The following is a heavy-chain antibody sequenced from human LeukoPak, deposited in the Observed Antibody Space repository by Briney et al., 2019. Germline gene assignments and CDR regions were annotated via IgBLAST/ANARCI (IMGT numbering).Heavy chain of an antibody. Sequence: GGSLRLSCAASGFTFSSSAMSWVRQAPGKGLEWVSAISNNGGYTYYADSVQGRFTISRDNSENTLYLQMNSLRAEDTAVYYCAKDMDTMMVIFDPTWGQGTLVTVSS. CDR2: ISNNGGYT. CDR1: GFTFSSSA. D-gene: IGHD3-22*01. V-gene: IGHV3-23*01. J-gene: IGHJ5*02. CDR3: AKDMDTMMVIFDPT.